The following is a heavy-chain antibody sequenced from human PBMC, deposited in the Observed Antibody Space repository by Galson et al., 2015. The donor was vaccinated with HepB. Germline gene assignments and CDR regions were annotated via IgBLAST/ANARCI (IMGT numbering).Heavy chain of an antibody. CDR3: ARDLSGEGCSGGSCYPNPTKNYWYFEL. CDR2: INPNSGGT. D-gene: IGHD2-15*01. Sequence: SVKVSCKASGYTFTGYYMHWVRQAPGQGLEWMGWINPNSGGTNYAQKFQGRVTMTRDTSISTAYMELSRLRSDDTAVYYCARDLSGEGCSGGSCYPNPTKNYWYFELWGRGTLVTVSS. V-gene: IGHV1-2*02. J-gene: IGHJ2*01. CDR1: GYTFTGYY.